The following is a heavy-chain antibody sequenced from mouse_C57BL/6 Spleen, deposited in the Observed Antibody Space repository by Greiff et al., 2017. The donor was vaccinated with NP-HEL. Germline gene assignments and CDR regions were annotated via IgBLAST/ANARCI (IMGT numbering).Heavy chain of an antibody. CDR1: GFTFSDYY. CDR2: INYDGSST. V-gene: IGHV5-16*01. Sequence: EVQLVESEGGLVQPGSSMKLSCTASGFTFSDYYMAWVRQVPEKGLEWVANINYDGSSTYYLDSLKSRFIISRDNAKNILYLQMSSLKSEDTATYYCARGNYDGYWYFDVWGTGTTVTVSS. CDR3: ARGNYDGYWYFDV. D-gene: IGHD2-4*01. J-gene: IGHJ1*03.